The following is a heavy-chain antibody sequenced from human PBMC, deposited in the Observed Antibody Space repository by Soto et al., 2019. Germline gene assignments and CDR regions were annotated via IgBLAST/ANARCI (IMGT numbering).Heavy chain of an antibody. J-gene: IGHJ3*02. V-gene: IGHV1-18*01. CDR1: GYTFTSYG. CDR2: ISAYNGNT. D-gene: IGHD2-21*01. Sequence: ASVKVSCKACGYTFTSYGISWVRQAPGQGLEWMGWISAYNGNTNYAQKLQGRVTMTTDTSTSTAYMELRSLRSDDTAVYYCARGSAISSHDGFDIWGQGTMVTVSS. CDR3: ARGSAISSHDGFDI.